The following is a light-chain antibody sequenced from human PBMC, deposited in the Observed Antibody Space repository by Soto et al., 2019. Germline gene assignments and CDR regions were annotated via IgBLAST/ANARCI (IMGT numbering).Light chain of an antibody. Sequence: EIVLTQSPGTLSLSPGEGATLSCRASETVSRSYLAWYQQKPGQAPRLLIYGASNRATGIPDRFSGSGSGTDFTLTISRLEPEDFAVYYCQQYGSSPRTFGQGTKLEIQ. J-gene: IGKJ2*01. V-gene: IGKV3-20*01. CDR3: QQYGSSPRT. CDR1: ETVSRSY. CDR2: GAS.